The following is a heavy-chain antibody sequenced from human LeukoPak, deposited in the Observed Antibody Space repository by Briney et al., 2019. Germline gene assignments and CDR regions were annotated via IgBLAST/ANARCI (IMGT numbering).Heavy chain of an antibody. CDR2: INTNTGNP. CDR1: GYIFDIYA. Sequence: GASVKVSCKASGYIFDIYAMIWVRQAPGQGLELMGWINTNTGNPTYAQGFTGRFVFSLDTSVSTAYLQISSLKAEDTAVYYCARAGEVYNSGSYLEYWGQGTLVTVSS. CDR3: ARAGEVYNSGSYLEY. D-gene: IGHD6-19*01. J-gene: IGHJ4*02. V-gene: IGHV7-4-1*02.